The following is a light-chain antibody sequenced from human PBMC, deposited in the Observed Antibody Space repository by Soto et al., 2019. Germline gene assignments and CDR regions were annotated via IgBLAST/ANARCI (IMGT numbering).Light chain of an antibody. Sequence: DIQMTQSPSSLSASVGDRVTITCRASQGIRNALGWYQHKPGKAPKRLIYAASILQSGVPSRFSGSGSGTDLTLTISSLQPEDFATYYCRQHNSYPHTFGQGTKLEIK. CDR3: RQHNSYPHT. J-gene: IGKJ2*01. CDR1: QGIRNA. V-gene: IGKV1-17*01. CDR2: AAS.